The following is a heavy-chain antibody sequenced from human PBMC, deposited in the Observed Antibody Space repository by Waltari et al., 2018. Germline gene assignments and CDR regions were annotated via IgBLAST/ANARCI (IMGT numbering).Heavy chain of an antibody. CDR2: MNPNSGNT. J-gene: IGHJ4*02. V-gene: IGHV1-8*03. D-gene: IGHD3-9*01. CDR3: VRGGYDILTGYYAGPPDY. CDR1: GYTFTSYA. Sequence: QVQLVQSGAEVKKPGASVKVSCKASGYTFTSYAINWVGQATGQGLEWMGWMNPNSGNTGYAQKFQGRVTITRNTSISTAYMELSSLRSEDTAVYYCVRGGYDILTGYYAGPPDYWGQGTLVTVSS.